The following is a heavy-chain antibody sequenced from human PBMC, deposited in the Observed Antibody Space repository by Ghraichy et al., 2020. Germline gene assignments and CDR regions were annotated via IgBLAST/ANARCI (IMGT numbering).Heavy chain of an antibody. V-gene: IGHV4-34*01. CDR1: GGSFSGYY. D-gene: IGHD2-2*01. J-gene: IGHJ2*01. CDR2: INHSGST. Sequence: SETLSLTCAVYGGSFSGYYWSWIRQPPGKGLEWIGEINHSGSTNYNPSLKSRVTISVDTSKNQFSLKLSSVTAADTAVYYCARGDQLLKGDWYFDLWGRGTLVTVSS. CDR3: ARGDQLLKGDWYFDL.